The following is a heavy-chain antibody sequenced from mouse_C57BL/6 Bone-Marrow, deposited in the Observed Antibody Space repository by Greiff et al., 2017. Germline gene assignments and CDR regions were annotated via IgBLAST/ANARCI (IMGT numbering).Heavy chain of an antibody. D-gene: IGHD1-1*01. Sequence: VKLQQPGAELVRPGASVKLSCKASGYTFTDYYINWVKQRPGQGLEWIARIYPGSGNTYYNEKFKGKATLTAEKSSSTAYMQLSSLTSEDSAVYFCTTVYYAMDYWGQGTSVTVSS. J-gene: IGHJ4*01. CDR2: IYPGSGNT. CDR1: GYTFTDYY. CDR3: TTVYYAMDY. V-gene: IGHV1-76*01.